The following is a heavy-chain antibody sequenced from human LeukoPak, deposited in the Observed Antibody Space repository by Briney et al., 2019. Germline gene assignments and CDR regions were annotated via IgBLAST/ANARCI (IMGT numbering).Heavy chain of an antibody. CDR1: GGSISSYY. CDR3: ARVSDYVWGSYRYQDDYGWDV. D-gene: IGHD3-16*02. Sequence: SWTLSLTCTVSGGSISSYYWSWLRQPPGKGLEWIGYIYYSGSRNYIPSLKSRVTISVDTSKNQFSLKLSSVTAADTAVYYCARVSDYVWGSYRYQDDYGWDVWGQGTTVTVSS. V-gene: IGHV4-59*01. CDR2: IYYSGSR. J-gene: IGHJ6*02.